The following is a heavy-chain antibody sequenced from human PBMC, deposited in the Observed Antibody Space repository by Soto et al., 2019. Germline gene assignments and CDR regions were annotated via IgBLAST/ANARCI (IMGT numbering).Heavy chain of an antibody. Sequence: PGGSLRLSCAVSGFTFSNYAMSWVRQVPGKGLEWVSTISGSGGSTYYADSVKGRFTISRDNSKNTLYLQMNGLRAEDTAVYYFVKQHISHRQVLAYWGQGTLVLGSA. J-gene: IGHJ4*02. CDR1: GFTFSNYA. CDR3: VKQHISHRQVLAY. V-gene: IGHV3-23*01. CDR2: ISGSGGST. D-gene: IGHD1-1*01.